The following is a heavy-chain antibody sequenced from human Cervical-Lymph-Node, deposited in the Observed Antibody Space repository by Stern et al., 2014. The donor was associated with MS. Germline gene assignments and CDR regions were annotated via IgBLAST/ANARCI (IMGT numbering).Heavy chain of an antibody. CDR3: AKRRTGGRRGLYDFDY. Sequence: VQLVESGGGVVQPGRSLRLSCEASRAGFSFSSYGMHWVRQAPGKRLEWVAFISHDGSETSYEDSVNGRFTVSRDNSKKTLFLQMNSPRADDTAVYFCAKRRTGGRRGLYDFDYWGQGTLVTVSS. CDR2: ISHDGSET. CDR1: GFSFSSYG. V-gene: IGHV3-30*18. J-gene: IGHJ4*02. D-gene: IGHD5/OR15-5a*01.